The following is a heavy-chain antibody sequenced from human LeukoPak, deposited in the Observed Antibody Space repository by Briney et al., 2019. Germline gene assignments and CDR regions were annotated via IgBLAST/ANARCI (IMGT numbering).Heavy chain of an antibody. CDR2: INHSGST. Sequence: SETLSLTCAVYGGSFSGYYWSWIRQPPGKGLEWIGEINHSGSTNYNPSLKSRVTISVDTSKNQFSLKLSSVTAADTAVYYCASRAPPVVPAAMINNWFDPWGQGTLVTVSS. J-gene: IGHJ5*02. CDR3: ASRAPPVVPAAMINNWFDP. CDR1: GGSFSGYY. D-gene: IGHD2-2*01. V-gene: IGHV4-34*01.